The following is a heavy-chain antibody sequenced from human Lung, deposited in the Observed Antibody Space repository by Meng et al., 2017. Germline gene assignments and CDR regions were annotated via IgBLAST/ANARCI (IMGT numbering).Heavy chain of an antibody. D-gene: IGHD3-3*01. CDR2: IYYSGST. CDR1: GVSFIRCGYY. Sequence: QVQLQESGPGLVKPSQTLSLTCTVSGVSFIRCGYYWGWIRQHPGRGLEWIGYIYYSGSTFYNPAFKSRVTISVDTSKNQFSLNLNSVSAADTAVYYCVRERNRLLDPWGQGTLVTVSS. V-gene: IGHV4-31*03. J-gene: IGHJ5*02. CDR3: VRERNRLLDP.